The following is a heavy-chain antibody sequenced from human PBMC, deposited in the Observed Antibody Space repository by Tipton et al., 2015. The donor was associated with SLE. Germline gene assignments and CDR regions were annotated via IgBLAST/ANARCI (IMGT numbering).Heavy chain of an antibody. CDR1: GGSFNVYY. Sequence: TLSLTCAVYGGSFNVYYWSWIRQPPGKGLEWIGYTYYSGSPYYNPSLKSRVTISLDMSKNQFSLRLSSVTAADTAMYYCARDYYGSGFDAFDIWGQGTMVTVSS. V-gene: IGHV4-34*09. CDR3: ARDYYGSGFDAFDI. D-gene: IGHD3-10*01. J-gene: IGHJ3*02. CDR2: TYYSGSP.